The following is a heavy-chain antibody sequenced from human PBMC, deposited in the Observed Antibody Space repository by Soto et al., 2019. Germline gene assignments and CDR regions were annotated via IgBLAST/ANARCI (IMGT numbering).Heavy chain of an antibody. D-gene: IGHD3-10*01. CDR1: GYTFTSYA. V-gene: IGHV1-3*01. Sequence: QVQLVQSGAEVKKPGASVKVSCKASGYTFTSYAMHWVRQAPGQRLEWMGWINAGNGNTKYSQKFQGRVTITRDTSASTAHMELSSLRSEDTAVYYCARMGFGALAFDIWGQGTMVTVSS. J-gene: IGHJ3*02. CDR3: ARMGFGALAFDI. CDR2: INAGNGNT.